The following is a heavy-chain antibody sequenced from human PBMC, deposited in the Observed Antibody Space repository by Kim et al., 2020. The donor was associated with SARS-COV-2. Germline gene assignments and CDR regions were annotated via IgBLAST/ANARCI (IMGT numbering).Heavy chain of an antibody. CDR3: AGGGGVTMVRGVYYYYGMDV. J-gene: IGHJ6*02. V-gene: IGHV4-59*01. D-gene: IGHD3-10*01. CDR1: GGSISSYY. CDR2: IYHSGST. Sequence: SETLSLTCTVSGGSISSYYWSWIRQPPGKGLEWIGYIYHSGSTNYNPSLKSRVTISVDTSKNQFSLKLSSVTAADTAVYYCAGGGGVTMVRGVYYYYGMDVWGQGATVTVSS.